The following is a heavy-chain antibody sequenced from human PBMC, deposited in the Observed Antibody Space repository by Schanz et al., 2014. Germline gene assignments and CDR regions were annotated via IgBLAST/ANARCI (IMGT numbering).Heavy chain of an antibody. D-gene: IGHD4-17*01. CDR3: ARPGDSSWYMDV. J-gene: IGHJ6*03. V-gene: IGHV3-53*01. CDR1: GFTVSNSY. Sequence: DVQLVDSGGGLVQPGGSLRLSCAASGFTVSNSYIHWVRQAPGKGLEWVSTIYSSGSTYYADSVRGRFTISRDTSKNTLYLLLNSLRAEDTAVYYCARPGDSSWYMDVWGNGTTVTVSS. CDR2: IYSSGST.